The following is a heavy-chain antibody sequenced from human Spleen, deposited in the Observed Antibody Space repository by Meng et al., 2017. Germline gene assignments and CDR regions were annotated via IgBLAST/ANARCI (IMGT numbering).Heavy chain of an antibody. CDR1: GGSFSDYY. V-gene: IGHV4-34*01. J-gene: IGHJ4*02. CDR2: INHSGST. CDR3: ARGPTTMAHDFDY. Sequence: QVQLQSWGPGLLKPSETLSLTCVVSGGSFSDYYWSWIRQPPGKGLEWIGEINHSGSTNYNPSLESRATISVDTSQNNLSLKLSSVTAADSAVYYCARGPTTMAHDFDYWGQGTLVTV. D-gene: IGHD4-11*01.